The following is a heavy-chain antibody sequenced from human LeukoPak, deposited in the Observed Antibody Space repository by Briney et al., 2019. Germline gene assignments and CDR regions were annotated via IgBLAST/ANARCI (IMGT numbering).Heavy chain of an antibody. J-gene: IGHJ4*02. D-gene: IGHD3-9*01. CDR3: ARDRSYYHILTGYYGAGY. V-gene: IGHV3-48*04. CDR1: GFTFSSYS. Sequence: GGSLRLSCAASGFTFSSYSMNWVRQAPGKGLEWVSYISSSSSTIYYADSVKGRFTISRDNAKNSLYLQMSSLRAEDTAAYYCARDRSYYHILTGYYGAGYWGQGTLVTVSS. CDR2: ISSSSSTI.